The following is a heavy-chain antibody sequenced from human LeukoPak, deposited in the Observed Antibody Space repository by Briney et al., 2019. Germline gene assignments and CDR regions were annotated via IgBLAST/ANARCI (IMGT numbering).Heavy chain of an antibody. J-gene: IGHJ3*02. CDR3: SRGGAPAGYAYDI. D-gene: IGHD6-13*01. CDR2: IGTAGDT. CDR1: GFTFSNFD. Sequence: GGSLRLSCATSGFTFSNFDLHWVRQATGEGLEWVSAIGTAGDTYYPDSVKGRFTISRDNAKNSFYIQMNNLRAGDTAVYYCSRGGAPAGYAYDIWGHGTVVTVSS. V-gene: IGHV3-13*01.